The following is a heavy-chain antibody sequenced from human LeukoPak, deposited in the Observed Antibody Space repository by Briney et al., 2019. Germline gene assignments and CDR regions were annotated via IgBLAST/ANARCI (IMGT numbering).Heavy chain of an antibody. CDR1: GFTFNNAW. V-gene: IGHV3-15*01. J-gene: IGHJ4*02. D-gene: IGHD7-27*01. Sequence: PGGSLRLSCAASGFTFNNAWMSWVRQAPGKGLEWVGRIKSKTDDETTDYAAPVKGRFTISRDDSKNTVYLQMNSLKTEDTAVYHCARDVPNWAVDYWGQGTLVTVSS. CDR2: IKSKTDDETT. CDR3: ARDVPNWAVDY.